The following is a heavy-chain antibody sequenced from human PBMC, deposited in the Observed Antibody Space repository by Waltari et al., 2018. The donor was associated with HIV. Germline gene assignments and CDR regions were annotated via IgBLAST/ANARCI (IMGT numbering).Heavy chain of an antibody. Sequence: EVRLVACVGGLVRHGGSLGLSRSASVFTFSTHWMHWFRQAPGKGLVWVSRIDEYGGITNYADSVEGRFTISRDHAKNTLYLQMNNLRAEDTATYYCARDLSGYSDYWGQGTLVTVSS. V-gene: IGHV3-74*01. D-gene: IGHD3-3*01. CDR1: VFTFSTHW. J-gene: IGHJ4*02. CDR2: IDEYGGIT. CDR3: ARDLSGYSDY.